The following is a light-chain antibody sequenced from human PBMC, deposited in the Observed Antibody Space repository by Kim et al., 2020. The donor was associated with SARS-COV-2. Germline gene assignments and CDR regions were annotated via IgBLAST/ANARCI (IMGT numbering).Light chain of an antibody. V-gene: IGKV1-9*01. CDR1: QVINNY. CDR3: QQLSDFPLT. Sequence: ASVGDQVTIACRASQVINNYLAWYQQKPGEAPKLLIFDASTLQSGVPSRFSGRRSGTDFTLTLSSLQPEDFATYYCQQLSDFPLTFGGGTKVDIK. CDR2: DAS. J-gene: IGKJ4*01.